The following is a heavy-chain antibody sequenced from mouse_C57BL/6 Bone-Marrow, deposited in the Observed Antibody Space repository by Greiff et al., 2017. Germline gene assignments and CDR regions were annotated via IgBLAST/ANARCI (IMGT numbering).Heavy chain of an antibody. J-gene: IGHJ1*03. CDR3: AREAMYYYGSSYPDWYVDV. Sequence: QVQLKQPGAELVRPGTSVKLSCKASGYTFTSYWMHWVKQRPGQGLEWIGVIDPSDSYTKYNQQFKGTATLPVDTSSSTAYMPHSSLTSEDCAVYYCAREAMYYYGSSYPDWYVDVWGTGTTVTVSS. D-gene: IGHD1-1*01. V-gene: IGHV1-59*01. CDR1: GYTFTSYW. CDR2: IDPSDSYT.